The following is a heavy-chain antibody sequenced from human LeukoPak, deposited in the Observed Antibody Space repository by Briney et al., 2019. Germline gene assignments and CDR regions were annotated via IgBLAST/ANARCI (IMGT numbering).Heavy chain of an antibody. Sequence: ASVKVSCKASGYTFTGYYMHWVRQAPGQGLEWMGWINPNSGGTNYAQKFQGRVTMTRDTSISTAYMEPSRLRSDDTAVYYCARGERIMITFGGVIVKDNWFDPWGQGTLVTVSS. CDR1: GYTFTGYY. CDR3: ARGERIMITFGGVIVKDNWFDP. V-gene: IGHV1-2*02. CDR2: INPNSGGT. D-gene: IGHD3-16*02. J-gene: IGHJ5*02.